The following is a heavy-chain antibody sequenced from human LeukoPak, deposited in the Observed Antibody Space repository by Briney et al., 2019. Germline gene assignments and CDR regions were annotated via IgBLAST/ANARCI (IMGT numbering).Heavy chain of an antibody. CDR1: GYTFTSYG. D-gene: IGHD1-7*01. Sequence: GASVKVSCKASGYTFTSYGISWVRQAPGQGLEWMGWISAYNGNTNYAQKLQGRVTMTTDTSTSTAYMELRSLRSEDTGVYYCARERGGWCNWNYGPFDYWGQGTLVTVSS. V-gene: IGHV1-18*01. J-gene: IGHJ4*02. CDR2: ISAYNGNT. CDR3: ARERGGWCNWNYGPFDY.